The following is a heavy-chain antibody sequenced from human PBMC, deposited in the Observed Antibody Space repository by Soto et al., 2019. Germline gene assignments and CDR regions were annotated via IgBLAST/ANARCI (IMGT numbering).Heavy chain of an antibody. D-gene: IGHD3-22*01. J-gene: IGHJ3*02. V-gene: IGHV4-34*01. Sequence: QVQLQQWGAGLLKPSETLSLTCAVYGGSFSGYYWSWIRQPPGKGLEWIGEINHSGSTNYNPSLKRRVTISVDTSKNQFSLKLSSVTAADTAVYYCAREGLYYYDSSGYPNDAFDIWGQGTMVTVSS. CDR3: AREGLYYYDSSGYPNDAFDI. CDR2: INHSGST. CDR1: GGSFSGYY.